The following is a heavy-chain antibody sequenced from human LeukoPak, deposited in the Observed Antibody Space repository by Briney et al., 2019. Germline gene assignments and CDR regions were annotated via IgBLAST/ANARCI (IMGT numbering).Heavy chain of an antibody. CDR3: AKARYDSSGYYPSYFDY. J-gene: IGHJ4*02. V-gene: IGHV3-9*01. CDR2: ISWNSARI. CDR1: GFTFDDYA. D-gene: IGHD3-22*01. Sequence: GGSLRLSCVASGFTFDDYAMHWVRQAPGKGLEWVSGISWNSARIGYADSVKGRFTISGDNAKNSLYLQVNSLRAEDTALYYCAKARYDSSGYYPSYFDYWGQGTLVTVSS.